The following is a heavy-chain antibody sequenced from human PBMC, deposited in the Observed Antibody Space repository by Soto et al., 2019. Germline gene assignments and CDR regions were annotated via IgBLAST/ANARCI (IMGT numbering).Heavy chain of an antibody. J-gene: IGHJ5*02. CDR1: GFTFSSYA. CDR2: ISGSGGST. D-gene: IGHD3-22*01. CDR3: AKGGDHYYDLNWFDP. V-gene: IGHV3-23*01. Sequence: GGSLRLSCAASGFTFSSYAMSWVRQAPGKGLEWVSAISGSGGSTYYADSVKGRFTISRDNSKNTLYLQMNSLRAEETAVYYCAKGGDHYYDLNWFDPWGQGTLVTVSS.